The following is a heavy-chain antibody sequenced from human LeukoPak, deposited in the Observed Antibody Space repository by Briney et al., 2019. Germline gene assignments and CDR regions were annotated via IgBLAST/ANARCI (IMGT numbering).Heavy chain of an antibody. CDR1: GFTFSSYA. D-gene: IGHD3-10*01. V-gene: IGHV3-23*01. CDR3: AKVYGSGSYSYFDY. CDR2: ISGSGGST. J-gene: IGHJ4*02. Sequence: GGSLRLSCAASGFTFSSYAMSWVRQAPGKGLEWVSAISGSGGSTYYADSVKGRFTISRDSSKNTLYLQMNSLRAEDTAVYYCAKVYGSGSYSYFDYWGQGTPVTVSS.